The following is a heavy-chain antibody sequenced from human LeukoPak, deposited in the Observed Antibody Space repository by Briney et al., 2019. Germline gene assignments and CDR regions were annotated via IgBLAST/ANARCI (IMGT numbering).Heavy chain of an antibody. V-gene: IGHV4-59*01. J-gene: IGHJ4*02. CDR1: GGSITSYY. CDR3: ARVPLIYDFWSGYPYYFDY. D-gene: IGHD3-3*01. CDR2: IYYSGST. Sequence: SETLSLTCTVSGGSITSYYWSWIRQPPGKGLEWIGYIYYSGSTKYNPSLKSRVTISVDTSKNQFSLKLSSVTAADTAVYYCARVPLIYDFWSGYPYYFDYWGQGTLVTVSS.